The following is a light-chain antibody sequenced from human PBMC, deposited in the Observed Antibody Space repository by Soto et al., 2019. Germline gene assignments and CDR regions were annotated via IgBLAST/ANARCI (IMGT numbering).Light chain of an antibody. Sequence: DIQMTQSPSSVSASVGDRVTITCRASQGISSWLAWFQQKPGEAARLLIYATSSLHTGVPSRFSGSGSGTDFTLTISSLQPEDYATYYCQQGHTFPLTFGGGTKVEIK. J-gene: IGKJ4*02. CDR1: QGISSW. V-gene: IGKV1-12*01. CDR2: ATS. CDR3: QQGHTFPLT.